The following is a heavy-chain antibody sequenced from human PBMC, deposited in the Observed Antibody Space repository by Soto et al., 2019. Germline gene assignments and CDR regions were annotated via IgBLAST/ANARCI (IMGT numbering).Heavy chain of an antibody. D-gene: IGHD2-2*02. J-gene: IGHJ4*02. CDR2: INHSGST. V-gene: IGHV4-34*01. CDR3: ARMVRGLYCSSTSCYTGIDY. CDR1: GGSFSGYY. Sequence: PSETRSLTCAVYGGSFSGYYWSWIRQPPGKGLEWIGEINHSGSTNYNPSLKSRVTISVDTSKNQFSLKLSSVTAADTAVYYCARMVRGLYCSSTSCYTGIDYWGQGTLVTVSS.